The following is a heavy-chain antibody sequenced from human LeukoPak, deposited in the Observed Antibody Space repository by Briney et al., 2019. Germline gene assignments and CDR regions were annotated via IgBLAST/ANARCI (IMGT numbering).Heavy chain of an antibody. CDR3: VKDQAYYYDSSGCFDY. J-gene: IGHJ4*02. CDR2: ISYDGSNK. D-gene: IGHD3-22*01. CDR1: GFTFSSYA. V-gene: IGHV3-30-3*01. Sequence: GGSLRLSCAASGFTFSSYAMHWVRQAPGKGLEWVAVISYDGSNKYYADSVKGRFTISRDNSKNTLYLQMNSLRAEDTAVYYCVKDQAYYYDSSGCFDYWGQGTLVTVSS.